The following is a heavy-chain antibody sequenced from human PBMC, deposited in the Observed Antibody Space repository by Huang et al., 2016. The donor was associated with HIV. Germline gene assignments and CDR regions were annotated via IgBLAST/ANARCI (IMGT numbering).Heavy chain of an antibody. CDR3: ARDTMVRGFDY. V-gene: IGHV4-59*11. CDR2: IYYSGST. D-gene: IGHD3-10*01. Sequence: QVQLQESGPGLVKPSGTLSLTCTVSGGSISSHYWSWIRQPPGKGLEWIGSIYYSGSTNYNPSLKSRVTISVDTSKNQFSLKLSSVTAADTAVYYCARDTMVRGFDYWGQGTLVTVSS. CDR1: GGSISSHY. J-gene: IGHJ4*02.